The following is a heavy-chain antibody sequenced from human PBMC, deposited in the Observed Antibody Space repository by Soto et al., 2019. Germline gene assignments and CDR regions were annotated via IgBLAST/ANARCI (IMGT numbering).Heavy chain of an antibody. D-gene: IGHD3-22*01. CDR1: GYSFSGYW. Sequence: GESLKISCMGSGYSFSGYWITLVRQKPGEGLEWMGRIDPSDSQTYFSPSFRGHVTISATKSITTVFLQRSSLRASDTAMYYCARQIYDSDTGPNFQYYFDSWGQGTPVTSPQ. CDR3: ARQIYDSDTGPNFQYYFDS. CDR2: IDPSDSQT. V-gene: IGHV5-10-1*01. J-gene: IGHJ4*02.